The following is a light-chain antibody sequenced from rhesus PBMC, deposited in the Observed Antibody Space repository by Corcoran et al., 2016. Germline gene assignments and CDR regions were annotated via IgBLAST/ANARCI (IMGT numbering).Light chain of an antibody. V-gene: IGKV1-22*01. CDR1: QSISSW. Sequence: DIQMTQSPSSLSASVGDTVTITCRASQSISSWLAWYQQKPGKAPNLLIYKSSSLQIGVPSRFSGSGSGTDCTLTINSLQSEDFATYYCQQYSGSPLTFGGGTKVELK. J-gene: IGKJ4*01. CDR2: KSS. CDR3: QQYSGSPLT.